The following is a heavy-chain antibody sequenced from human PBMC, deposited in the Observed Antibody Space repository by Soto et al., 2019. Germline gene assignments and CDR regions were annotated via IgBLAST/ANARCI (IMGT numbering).Heavy chain of an antibody. Sequence: QVQLVESGGGVVQPGRSLRLSCAASGFTFSSYAMHWVRQAPGKGLEWVAVISYDGSNKYYADSVKGRFTISRDNSKKTLYLQMNSLRAEDTAVYYCARGGGGDYFDYWGQGTLVTVSS. CDR3: ARGGGGDYFDY. CDR2: ISYDGSNK. D-gene: IGHD3-16*01. CDR1: GFTFSSYA. V-gene: IGHV3-30-3*01. J-gene: IGHJ4*02.